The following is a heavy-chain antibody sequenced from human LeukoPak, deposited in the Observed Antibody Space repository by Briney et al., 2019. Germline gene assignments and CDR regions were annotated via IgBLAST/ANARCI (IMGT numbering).Heavy chain of an antibody. J-gene: IGHJ4*02. CDR2: IVPVFGTP. CDR1: GGTFSKYA. D-gene: IGHD3-9*01. Sequence: SVKVSCKASGGTFSKYAVTWVRQAPGQGLEWMGNIVPVFGTPIYAQKFQGRVTITTDESRTTAYMELSSLRSEDTALYYCASRYTTSRHFDWDVDYWGQGTLLTVSS. V-gene: IGHV1-69*05. CDR3: ASRYTTSRHFDWDVDY.